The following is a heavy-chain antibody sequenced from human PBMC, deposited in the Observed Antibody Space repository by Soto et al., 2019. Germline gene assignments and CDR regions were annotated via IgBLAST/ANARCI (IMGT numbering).Heavy chain of an antibody. V-gene: IGHV1-46*01. D-gene: IGHD3-16*01. CDR2: INPSGGTT. J-gene: IGHJ4*01. Sequence: ASVKVSFKASGYTFTSYGISWVRQAPGQGLEWMGTINPSGGTTSYTQKFQGRVTITRDTSTSTVYMELSSLRSEDTAVYYCARDSPLRLGLDYWGQGTLVTVSS. CDR3: ARDSPLRLGLDY. CDR1: GYTFTSYG.